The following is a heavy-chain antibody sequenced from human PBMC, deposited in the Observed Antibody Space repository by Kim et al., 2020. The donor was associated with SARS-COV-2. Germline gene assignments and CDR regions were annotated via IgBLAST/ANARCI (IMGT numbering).Heavy chain of an antibody. CDR1: GFTFSNAW. D-gene: IGHD3-9*01. CDR3: TTGGLAVNSC. J-gene: IGHJ4*02. V-gene: IGHV3-15*01. Sequence: GGSLRLSCAASGFTFSNAWMSWVRQAPGKGLEWVGRINSKTDGGTTDYAAPVKGRFTISRDDSKNTLYLQMNSLKTEDTAVYYCTTGGLAVNSCWGQGTLVTVSS. CDR2: INSKTDGGTT.